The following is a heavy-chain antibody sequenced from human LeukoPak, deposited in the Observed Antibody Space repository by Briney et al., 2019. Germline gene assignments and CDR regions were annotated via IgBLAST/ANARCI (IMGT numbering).Heavy chain of an antibody. J-gene: IGHJ5*02. Sequence: HTLSLPCAISGDSFSGNGCSWRWFTQSQTKDLEWLGRIYYRSKWYNDYAVSVKSRITINPDTSKNQFSLQLNSVTPEDTAVYCWARDHFARKWWFDPWGEGTLVTVSS. CDR1: GDSFSGNGCS. CDR3: ARDHFARKWWFDP. V-gene: IGHV6-1*01. CDR2: IYYRSKWYN. D-gene: IGHD3-3*02.